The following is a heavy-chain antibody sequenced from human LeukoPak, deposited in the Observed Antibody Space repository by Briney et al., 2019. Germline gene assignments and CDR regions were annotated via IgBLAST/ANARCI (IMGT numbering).Heavy chain of an antibody. CDR2: ISSSGSTI. CDR3: ARTGLASYGGNLFDY. J-gene: IGHJ4*02. V-gene: IGHV3-48*03. CDR1: GFTFSSYE. Sequence: GGSLRLSCAASGFTFSSYEMNWVRQAPGEGLGRVSYISSSGSTIYYADSVKGRFTISRDNAKNSLYLQMNSLRAEDTAVYYCARTGLASYGGNLFDYWGQGTLVTVSS. D-gene: IGHD4-23*01.